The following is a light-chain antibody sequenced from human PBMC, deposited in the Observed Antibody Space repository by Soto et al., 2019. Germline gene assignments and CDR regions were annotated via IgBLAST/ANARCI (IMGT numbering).Light chain of an antibody. CDR3: QHYTKWPLT. J-gene: IGKJ4*01. Sequence: EIVMTQSPATLSVSPGERATLSCRASQSVYSNLAWYQQKPGQAPRLLIYHASTRATGIPARFSGGGSGKEFTRTISSLQSEDFAVYYCQHYTKWPLTFGGGTKVEIK. CDR1: QSVYSN. V-gene: IGKV3-15*01. CDR2: HAS.